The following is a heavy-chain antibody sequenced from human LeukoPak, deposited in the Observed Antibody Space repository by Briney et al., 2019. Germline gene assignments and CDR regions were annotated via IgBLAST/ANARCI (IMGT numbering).Heavy chain of an antibody. J-gene: IGHJ4*02. V-gene: IGHV1-18*01. Sequence: ASVKVSCKASGYTFTSYGISWVRQAPGQGLEWMGWISAYNGNTNYAQKLQGRVTMTTHTSTSTAYMELRSLRSDDTAVYYCARDLFAYTSSSGDNWGQGTLVTVSS. CDR2: ISAYNGNT. CDR1: GYTFTSYG. D-gene: IGHD6-6*01. CDR3: ARDLFAYTSSSGDN.